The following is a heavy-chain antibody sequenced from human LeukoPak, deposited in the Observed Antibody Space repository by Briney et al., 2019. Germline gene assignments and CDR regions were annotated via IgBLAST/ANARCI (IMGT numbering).Heavy chain of an antibody. CDR3: ARDTGFCSGGSCYSGGFDP. CDR2: TWYEGSNK. Sequence: SGRSLRLSCAASGFSFSSYGMHWVRQAPGKGLEWVAVTWYEGSNKYYVDSVQGRFTISRDNSKNTLYLQMNSLRAEDTAVYYCARDTGFCSGGSCYSGGFDPWGQGTLVTVSS. J-gene: IGHJ5*02. D-gene: IGHD2-15*01. V-gene: IGHV3-33*01. CDR1: GFSFSSYG.